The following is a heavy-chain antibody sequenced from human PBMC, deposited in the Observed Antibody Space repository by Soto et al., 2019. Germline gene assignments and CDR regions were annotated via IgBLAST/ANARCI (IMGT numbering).Heavy chain of an antibody. J-gene: IGHJ4*02. Sequence: SETLSLTCTVSGGSISSGDYYWSWIRQPPGKGLEWIGYIYYSGSTYYNPSLKSRVTISVDTSKNQFSLKLSSVTAADTAVYYCARGSYYYDSSGYYHYSGQGTLVTVSS. CDR3: ARGSYYYDSSGYYHY. V-gene: IGHV4-30-4*01. CDR1: GGSISSGDYY. CDR2: IYYSGST. D-gene: IGHD3-22*01.